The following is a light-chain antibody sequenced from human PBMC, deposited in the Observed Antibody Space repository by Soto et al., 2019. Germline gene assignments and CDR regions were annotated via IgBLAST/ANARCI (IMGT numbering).Light chain of an antibody. CDR1: QSVTNSY. CDR3: QQYGRSPYT. J-gene: IGKJ2*01. Sequence: EIVLTQSPGTLSLSPGERATLSCRASQSVTNSYLAWYQQKPGQAPRLLIYGPSIRATGIPDRFSGSGSGTDFTLTISRLEPEDFAVYYCQQYGRSPYTFGQGTKLEIK. CDR2: GPS. V-gene: IGKV3-20*01.